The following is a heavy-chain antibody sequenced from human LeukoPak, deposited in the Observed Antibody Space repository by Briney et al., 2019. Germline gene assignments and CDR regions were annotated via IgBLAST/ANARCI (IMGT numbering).Heavy chain of an antibody. D-gene: IGHD4-11*01. V-gene: IGHV4-34*01. Sequence: SETLSLTCAVYGGSFNTFYWSWIRQPPGKGLEWIGQINRYGSANYNPSLKSRVAISLDTSKNQFSLKVTSVTAADTAVYYCARDSPYSPHDSWGQGTPVTVSS. CDR1: GGSFNTFY. CDR2: INRYGSA. CDR3: ARDSPYSPHDS. J-gene: IGHJ4*02.